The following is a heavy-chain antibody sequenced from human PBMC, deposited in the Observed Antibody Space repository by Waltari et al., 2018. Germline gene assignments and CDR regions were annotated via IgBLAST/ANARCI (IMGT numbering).Heavy chain of an antibody. CDR1: GDSLSSNLF. CDR3: ARVLTTGTVAFDI. D-gene: IGHD1-7*01. V-gene: IGHV4-38-2*01. J-gene: IGHJ3*02. Sequence: QVQLRESGPGLVKPSETLSLTCVISGDSLSSNLFWGWIRQYPEKGLGWIGNIYSSGVTYYSPFLKSRVFLAIDTPRIQFSLKLTSVTAADTAVYYCARVLTTGTVAFDIWGQGTLVTVSS. CDR2: IYSSGVT.